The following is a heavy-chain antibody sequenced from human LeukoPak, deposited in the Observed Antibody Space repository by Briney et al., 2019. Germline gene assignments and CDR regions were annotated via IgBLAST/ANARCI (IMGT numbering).Heavy chain of an antibody. CDR1: GFTFSSYA. Sequence: PGGSLRLSCAASGFTFSSYAMHWVRQAPGKGLEWVAVISYDGSNKYYADSVKGRFTISRDNSKNTLYLQMNSLRAEDTAVYYCARDRRMTTVVTSSFGYWGQGTLVTVSS. J-gene: IGHJ4*02. CDR3: ARDRRMTTVVTSSFGY. V-gene: IGHV3-30-3*01. D-gene: IGHD4-23*01. CDR2: ISYDGSNK.